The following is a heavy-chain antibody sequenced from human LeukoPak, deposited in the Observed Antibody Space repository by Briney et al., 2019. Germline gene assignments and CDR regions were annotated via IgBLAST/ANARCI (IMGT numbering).Heavy chain of an antibody. J-gene: IGHJ4*02. CDR2: INPSGGST. CDR1: GYTFTSHY. V-gene: IGHV1-46*01. CDR3: ARVSSSSWSYPYYFDY. D-gene: IGHD6-13*01. Sequence: ASVTVSCKASGYTFTSHYMHWVRQAPGQGLEWMGIINPSGGSTSYAQKFQGRVTMTRDTSTSTVYMELSSLRSEDTAVYYCARVSSSSWSYPYYFDYWGQGTLVTVSS.